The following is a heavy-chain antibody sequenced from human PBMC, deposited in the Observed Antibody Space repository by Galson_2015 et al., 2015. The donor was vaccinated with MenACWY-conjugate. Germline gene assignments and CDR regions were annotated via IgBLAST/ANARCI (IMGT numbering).Heavy chain of an antibody. CDR1: GFTFDDYT. J-gene: IGHJ6*03. D-gene: IGHD5-12*01. CDR2: ISWDGGST. V-gene: IGHV3-43*01. CDR3: AKDYYDSLVRGYMDV. Sequence: SLRLSCAASGFTFDDYTMHWVRQAPGKGLEWVSLISWDGGSTYYADSVKGRFTISRDNSKNSLYLQMNSLRTEDTALYYCAKDYYDSLVRGYMDVWGKGTTVTVSS.